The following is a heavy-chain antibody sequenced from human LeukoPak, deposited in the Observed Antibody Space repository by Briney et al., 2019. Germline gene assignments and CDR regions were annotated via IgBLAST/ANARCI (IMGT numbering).Heavy chain of an antibody. J-gene: IGHJ3*02. V-gene: IGHV4-39*07. Sequence: SETLSLTCTVSGGSISSSSYYWGWIRQPPGKGLEWIGSIYYSGSTYYNPSLKSRVTISVDTSKNQFSLKLSSVTAADTAVYYCARDQEREGNSANDAFDIWGQGTMVTVSS. D-gene: IGHD3-16*01. CDR1: GGSISSSSYY. CDR2: IYYSGST. CDR3: ARDQEREGNSANDAFDI.